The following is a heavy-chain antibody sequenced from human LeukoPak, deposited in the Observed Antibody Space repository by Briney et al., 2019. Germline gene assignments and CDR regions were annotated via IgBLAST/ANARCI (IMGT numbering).Heavy chain of an antibody. Sequence: PSGTLSLTCAVSGGSISSSNWWSWVRQPPGKGLEWIGEIYHSGSTNYNPSLKSRVTISVDKSKNQFSLKLSSVTAADTAVYYCASRGVSAAAGTTPFDYWGQGTLVTVSS. J-gene: IGHJ4*02. CDR3: ASRGVSAAAGTTPFDY. CDR2: IYHSGST. V-gene: IGHV4-4*02. D-gene: IGHD6-13*01. CDR1: GGSISSSNW.